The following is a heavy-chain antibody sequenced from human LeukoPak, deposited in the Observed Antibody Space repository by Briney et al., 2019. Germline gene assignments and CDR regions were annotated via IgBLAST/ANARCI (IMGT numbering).Heavy chain of an antibody. V-gene: IGHV4-39*01. CDR1: GGSISSSSYY. J-gene: IGHJ6*03. CDR2: IYYSGST. D-gene: IGHD7-27*01. Sequence: PSETLSLTCTVSGGSISSSSYYWGWIRQPPGKGLEWIGSIYYSGSTYYNPSLKSRVTISVDTSKNQFSLKLSSVTAADTAVYYCARPAHGGELGHFYYYYYMDVWGKGTTVTVSS. CDR3: ARPAHGGELGHFYYYYYMDV.